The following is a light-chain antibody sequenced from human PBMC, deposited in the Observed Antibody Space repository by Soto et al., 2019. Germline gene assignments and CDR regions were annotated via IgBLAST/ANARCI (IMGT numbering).Light chain of an antibody. CDR3: HQSDGWPLT. CDR2: GAS. V-gene: IGKV3-15*01. CDR1: QSLSSN. J-gene: IGKJ1*01. Sequence: EVVMTQSPATLSLSPGEGATLSCRASQSLSSNLAWYPQKPGQAPRLLIYGASSRATGIPARFSGSGSGTQFPLPVSSLQYDDFALYYCHQSDGWPLTFGQGPKVEI.